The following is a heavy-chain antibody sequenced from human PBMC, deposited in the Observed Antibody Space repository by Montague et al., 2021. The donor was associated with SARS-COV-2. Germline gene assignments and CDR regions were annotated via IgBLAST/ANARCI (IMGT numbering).Heavy chain of an antibody. CDR3: ARDRTADDYDDYVTAEYSYYCGMDV. J-gene: IGHJ6*02. Sequence: SETLSLTCTVSGGSVNSGGYYWSRMRQPPGQGLEWIGNNYYSGTTNYNPSLKSRVTISAATYKNQFSLKLGSATAAATADYYCARDRTADDYDDYVTAEYSYYCGMDVWGQGTTVTVSS. CDR1: GGSVNSGGYY. CDR2: NYYSGTT. D-gene: IGHD4-17*01. V-gene: IGHV4-61*08.